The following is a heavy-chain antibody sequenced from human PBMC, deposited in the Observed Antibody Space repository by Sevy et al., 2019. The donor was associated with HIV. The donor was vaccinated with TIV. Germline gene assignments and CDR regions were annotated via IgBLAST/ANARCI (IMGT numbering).Heavy chain of an antibody. V-gene: IGHV3-23*01. CDR3: GKDITVIVGDAFDI. CDR1: GFTFSNYA. D-gene: IGHD3-22*01. CDR2: SSGRDGST. J-gene: IGHJ3*02. Sequence: GGSLRLSCAASGFTFSNYAMSWVRQAPGKGLEWVSASSGRDGSTFYANSVKGRFTISRDKSKNTPYLQMNSLRAEDTAVSICGKDITVIVGDAFDIWGQGTMVTVSS.